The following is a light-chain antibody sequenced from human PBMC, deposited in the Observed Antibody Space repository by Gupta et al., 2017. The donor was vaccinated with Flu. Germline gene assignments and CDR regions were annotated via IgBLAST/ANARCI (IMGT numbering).Light chain of an antibody. J-gene: IGKJ4*01. Sequence: DIQMTQSPLSLSASVGDRVTITCRASQSISTFLHWYQQRPGKSPKLLIYMASHLQGGVPSRFTGSGSGTDFTLTITSLQPEDFATYYCQQGYSTPLTFGGGTKVEI. CDR2: MAS. CDR3: QQGYSTPLT. V-gene: IGKV1-39*01. CDR1: QSISTF.